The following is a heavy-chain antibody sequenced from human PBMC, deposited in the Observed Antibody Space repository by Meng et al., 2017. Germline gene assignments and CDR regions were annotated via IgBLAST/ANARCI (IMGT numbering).Heavy chain of an antibody. CDR1: GFTVSSNY. CDR2: IYSGGST. D-gene: IGHD4-17*01. J-gene: IGHJ4*02. Sequence: GESLKISCAASGFTVSSNYMSWVRQAPGKGLEWVSVIYSGGSTYYADSVKGRFTISRDNSKNTLYLQMNSLRAEDTAVYYCARRDYGDYAASGYWGQGKLVTVSS. V-gene: IGHV3-66*02. CDR3: ARRDYGDYAASGY.